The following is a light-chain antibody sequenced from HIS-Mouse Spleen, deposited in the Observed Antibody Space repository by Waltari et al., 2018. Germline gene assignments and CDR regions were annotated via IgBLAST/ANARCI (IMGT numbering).Light chain of an antibody. CDR1: SSNIGSNT. V-gene: IGLV1-44*01. J-gene: IGLJ1*01. CDR3: AAWDDSLNGNYV. Sequence: QSVLTQPPSASGTPGQRVTISCSGSSSNIGSNTVNWYQQLPGTAPKLPIYSNNQRPSGLPDRFSGSKSGTSASLAISGLQSEDEADYYCAAWDDSLNGNYVFGTGTKVTVL. CDR2: SNN.